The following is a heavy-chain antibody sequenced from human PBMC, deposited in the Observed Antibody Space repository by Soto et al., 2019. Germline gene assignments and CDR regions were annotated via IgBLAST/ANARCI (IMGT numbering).Heavy chain of an antibody. J-gene: IGHJ4*02. V-gene: IGHV3-11*01. CDR3: ARDPREYYFDY. Sequence: PGGSLRLSCAASGFTFSDYCMSWIRQAPGKGLEWVSYISSGGSTIYYADSMKGRFTISRDNAKNSLYLQMNSLRAEDTAVYYCARDPREYYFDYWGQGTLVTVSS. CDR2: ISSGGSTI. CDR1: GFTFSDYC.